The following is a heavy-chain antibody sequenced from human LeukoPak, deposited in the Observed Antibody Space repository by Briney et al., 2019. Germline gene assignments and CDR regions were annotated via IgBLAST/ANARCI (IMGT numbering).Heavy chain of an antibody. Sequence: PSQTLSLTCAVSGGSISSGGYSWSWIRQPPGKGLEWIGYIYHSGSTYYNPSLRSRVTISVDRSKNQFSLKLSSVTAADTAVYYCARDSSAYNNLDYWGQGTLITVSS. D-gene: IGHD3-22*01. CDR1: GGSISSGGYS. CDR3: ARDSSAYNNLDY. CDR2: IYHSGST. J-gene: IGHJ4*02. V-gene: IGHV4-30-2*01.